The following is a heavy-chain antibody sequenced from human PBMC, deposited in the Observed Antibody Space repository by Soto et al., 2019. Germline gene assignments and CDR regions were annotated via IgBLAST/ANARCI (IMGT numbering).Heavy chain of an antibody. J-gene: IGHJ4*02. CDR2: ISSNGGST. Sequence: PGGSLRLSCAASGFTFSSYAMHWVRQAPGKGLEYVSAISSNGGSTYYANSVKGRFTISRDNSKNTLYLQMGSLRAEDMAVYYCARGQRYCSSTSCYADYWGQGALVTVSS. CDR3: ARGQRYCSSTSCYADY. D-gene: IGHD2-2*01. CDR1: GFTFSSYA. V-gene: IGHV3-64*01.